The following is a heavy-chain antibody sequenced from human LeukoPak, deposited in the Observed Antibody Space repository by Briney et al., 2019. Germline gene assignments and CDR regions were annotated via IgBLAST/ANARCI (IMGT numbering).Heavy chain of an antibody. D-gene: IGHD3-10*01. CDR2: IYYSGST. CDR3: ASVEFGDGTDY. J-gene: IGHJ4*02. CDR1: GGSISSYY. Sequence: SETLSLTCTVSGGSISSYYWSWIRQPPGKGLEWIGYIYYSGSTNYNPSLKSRVTISVDTSKNQFSLKLSSVTAADTAVYYCASVEFGDGTDYWGQGTLVTVSS. V-gene: IGHV4-59*08.